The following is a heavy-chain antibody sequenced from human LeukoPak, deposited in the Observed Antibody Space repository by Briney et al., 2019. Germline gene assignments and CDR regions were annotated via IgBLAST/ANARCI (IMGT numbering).Heavy chain of an antibody. V-gene: IGHV3-21*01. CDR3: ARGGYSYGGTFY. CDR2: ISSSSSYI. CDR1: GFTFSSYS. J-gene: IGHJ4*02. Sequence: GGSLRLPCAASGFTFSSYSMNWVRQAPGKGLEWVSSISSSSSYIYYADSVKGRFTISRDNAKNSLYLQMNSLRAEDTAVYYCARGGYSYGGTFYWGQGTLVTVSS. D-gene: IGHD5-18*01.